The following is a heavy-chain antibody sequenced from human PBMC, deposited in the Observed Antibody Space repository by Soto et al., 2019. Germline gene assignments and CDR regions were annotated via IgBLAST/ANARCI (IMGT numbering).Heavy chain of an antibody. CDR1: GGSISSYY. V-gene: IGHV4-59*01. Sequence: QVPLQESGPGLVKPSETLSLTCTVSGGSISSYYWSWIRQPPGKGLEWIGYIYYTGSTNYNPSLKSRVTISVDTSKNQFSLKLTSVTAADTAVYYCARRYSSSHDFWGQGTLVTVSS. J-gene: IGHJ4*02. D-gene: IGHD6-6*01. CDR2: IYYTGST. CDR3: ARRYSSSHDF.